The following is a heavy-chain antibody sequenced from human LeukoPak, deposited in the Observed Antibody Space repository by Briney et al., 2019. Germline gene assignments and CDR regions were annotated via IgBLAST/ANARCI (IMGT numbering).Heavy chain of an antibody. CDR3: ARGIAAAGRDAFDI. J-gene: IGHJ3*02. Sequence: ASVKVSCKASGYSFTGYYMHWVRQAPGQGLEWVGWINPNTGATNFAQKFQGRVTLTRDTSISTAYMELTRLRSDDTAVYYCARGIAAAGRDAFDIWGQGTMVTVSS. CDR2: INPNTGAT. CDR1: GYSFTGYY. V-gene: IGHV1-2*02. D-gene: IGHD6-13*01.